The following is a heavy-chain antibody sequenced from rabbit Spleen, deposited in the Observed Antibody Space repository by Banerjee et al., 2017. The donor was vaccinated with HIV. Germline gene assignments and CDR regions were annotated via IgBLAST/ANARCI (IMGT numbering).Heavy chain of an antibody. Sequence: QLVESGGGLVQPGGSLTLSCKVSGFTLSNYYMNWVRQAPGKGLEWIGYIDPVFGITYYANWVNGRFSISRKNAQNTVFLQMTSLTAADTATYFCARDLDAVIGWNFGWWGPGTLVTVS. CDR1: GFTLSNYY. V-gene: IGHV1S7*01. J-gene: IGHJ4*01. CDR2: IDPVFGIT. CDR3: ARDLDAVIGWNFGW. D-gene: IGHD1-1*01.